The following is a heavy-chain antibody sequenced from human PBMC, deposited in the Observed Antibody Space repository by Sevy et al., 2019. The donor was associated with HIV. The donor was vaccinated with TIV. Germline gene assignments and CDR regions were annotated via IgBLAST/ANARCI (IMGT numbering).Heavy chain of an antibody. D-gene: IGHD6-19*01. J-gene: IGHJ4*02. CDR3: ARCGRIVVAGTTNYFDS. Sequence: GGSLRLSCAASGFPFSTYAMHWVRQAPGKGLEWVAVIWYDGSNNYHAGSVKGRVTISRDNSTNTLYLQMDSLRAADTGVYYCARCGRIVVAGTTNYFDSWGQGTLVTVSS. CDR1: GFPFSTYA. CDR2: IWYDGSNN. V-gene: IGHV3-33*01.